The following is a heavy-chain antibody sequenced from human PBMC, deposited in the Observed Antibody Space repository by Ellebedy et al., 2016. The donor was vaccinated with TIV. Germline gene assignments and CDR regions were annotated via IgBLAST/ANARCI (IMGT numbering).Heavy chain of an antibody. D-gene: IGHD6-13*01. J-gene: IGHJ5*02. CDR3: ARLSIAAAGGFGWFDP. CDR1: GGSISSYY. CDR2: IYTSGST. V-gene: IGHV4-4*07. Sequence: MPSETLSLTCTVSGGSISSYYWSWIRQPAGKGLEWIGRIYTSGSTNYNPSLKSRVTMSVDTSKNQFSLKLSSVTAADTAVYYCARLSIAAAGGFGWFDPWGQGTLVTVSS.